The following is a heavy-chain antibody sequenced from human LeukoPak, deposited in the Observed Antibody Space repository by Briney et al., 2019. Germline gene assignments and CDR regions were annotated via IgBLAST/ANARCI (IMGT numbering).Heavy chain of an antibody. CDR3: AAGSGIVGATYYYYGMDV. CDR1: GYTFTSYD. CDR2: IVVGSGNT. Sequence: SVKVYCKASGYTFTSYDINWVRQATGQGLEWIGWIVVGSGNTNYAQKFQERVTITRDMSTSTAYMELSSLRSEDTAVYYCAAGSGIVGATYYYYGMDVWGQGTTVTVSS. V-gene: IGHV1-58*02. D-gene: IGHD1-26*01. J-gene: IGHJ6*02.